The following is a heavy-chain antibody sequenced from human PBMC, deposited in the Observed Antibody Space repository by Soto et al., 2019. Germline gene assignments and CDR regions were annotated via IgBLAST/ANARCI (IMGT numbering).Heavy chain of an antibody. V-gene: IGHV3-53*01. Sequence: GGSLRVSCAASGFTVSSNYMSWVRPAPGKGLEWVSVIYSGGSTYYADSVKGRFTISRDNSKNTLYLQMNSLRAEDTAVYYCARDSRAASGTYYSYYWGQGTLVTVSS. J-gene: IGHJ4*02. CDR1: GFTVSSNY. CDR2: IYSGGST. CDR3: ARDSRAASGTYYSYY. D-gene: IGHD1-26*01.